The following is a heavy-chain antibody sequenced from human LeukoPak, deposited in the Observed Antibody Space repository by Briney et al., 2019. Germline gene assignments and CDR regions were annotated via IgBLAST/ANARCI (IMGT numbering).Heavy chain of an antibody. D-gene: IGHD3-9*01. CDR1: GFTFSSYA. Sequence: GGSLRLSCSASGFTFSSYAMHWVRQAPGKGLDYVSAISSNGGSTYYADSVKGRFTISRDNSKNTLYLQMSSLRAEDTAVYYCVKDSPRYDILTGYPIGGFDPWGQGTLVTVSS. J-gene: IGHJ5*02. CDR2: ISSNGGST. V-gene: IGHV3-64D*09. CDR3: VKDSPRYDILTGYPIGGFDP.